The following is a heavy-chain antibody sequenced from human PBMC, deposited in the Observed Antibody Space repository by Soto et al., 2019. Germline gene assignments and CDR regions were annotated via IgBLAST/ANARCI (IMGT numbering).Heavy chain of an antibody. CDR1: GFTFSSYW. CDR2: IKQDGSEK. J-gene: IGHJ3*02. CDR3: ARRPSYYDSSGYSLNDAFDI. D-gene: IGHD3-22*01. Sequence: EVQLVESGGGVVQPGGYLRLSCAASGFTFSSYWMSWVRQAPGKGLEWVANIKQDGSEKYYVDSVKGRFTISRDTAKNSLYLQMNSLRAEDTAVYYCARRPSYYDSSGYSLNDAFDIWGQGTMVTVSS. V-gene: IGHV3-7*01.